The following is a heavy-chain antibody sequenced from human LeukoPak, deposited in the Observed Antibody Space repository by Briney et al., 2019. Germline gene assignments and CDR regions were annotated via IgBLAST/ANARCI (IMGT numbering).Heavy chain of an antibody. V-gene: IGHV4-39*07. CDR2: FYYSGST. D-gene: IGHD6-13*01. Sequence: PSETLSLTCTVSGGSISSSSYYWGWIRQPPGKGLEWIGSFYYSGSTYYNPSLKSRVTISVDTSKNQFSLRLTSVTAADTAVYYCAREIAAAGSYWGQGTLVTVSS. CDR1: GGSISSSSYY. CDR3: AREIAAAGSY. J-gene: IGHJ4*02.